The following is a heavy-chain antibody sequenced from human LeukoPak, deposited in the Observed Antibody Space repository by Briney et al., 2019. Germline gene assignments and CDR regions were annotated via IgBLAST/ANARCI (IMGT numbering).Heavy chain of an antibody. D-gene: IGHD6-13*01. V-gene: IGHV4-59*01. CDR2: IYYSGST. CDR3: ARAGGSSWYGPVGFDP. J-gene: IGHJ5*02. CDR1: GGSISSYY. Sequence: KPSETLSLTCTVSGGSISSYYWSWIRQPPGKGLEWIGYIYYSGSTNYNPSLKSRVTISVDTSKNQFSLKLSSVTAADTAVYYCARAGGSSWYGPVGFDPWGQGTLATVSS.